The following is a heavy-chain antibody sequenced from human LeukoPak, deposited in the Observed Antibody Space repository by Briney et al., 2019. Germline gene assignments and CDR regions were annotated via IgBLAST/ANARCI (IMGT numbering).Heavy chain of an antibody. Sequence: PSETLSLTCAVSGGSISSYYWSWIRQPPGKGLEWIGEINYSGSTNYNPSLKSRVTISVDTSKNQFSLKLSSVTAADTAVYYCARGHYVLLWFGESPAYFDYWGQGTLVTVSS. J-gene: IGHJ4*02. CDR3: ARGHYVLLWFGESPAYFDY. D-gene: IGHD3-10*01. CDR1: GGSISSYY. V-gene: IGHV4-34*01. CDR2: INYSGST.